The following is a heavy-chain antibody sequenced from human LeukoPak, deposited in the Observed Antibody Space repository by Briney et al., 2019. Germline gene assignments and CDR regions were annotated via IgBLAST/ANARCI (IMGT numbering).Heavy chain of an antibody. J-gene: IGHJ4*02. CDR3: ARASGRGYFDD. D-gene: IGHD1-26*01. CDR2: INSDGSST. CDR1: GFTFSSYW. Sequence: GGSLRLSCAASGFTFSSYWMHWVRQAPGKGRVWVSRINSDGSSTSYADSVKGRFTISRDNAKNTLYLQMNSLRAEDTAVYYCARASGRGYFDDWGQGTLVTVSS. V-gene: IGHV3-74*01.